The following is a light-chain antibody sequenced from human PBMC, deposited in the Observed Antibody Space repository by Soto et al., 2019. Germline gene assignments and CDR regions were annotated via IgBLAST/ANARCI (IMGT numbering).Light chain of an antibody. CDR1: SSDVGGYNY. CDR3: SSYTTSGTLVV. V-gene: IGLV2-14*01. CDR2: DVS. Sequence: QSALTQPASVSGSPGQSITISCTGTSSDVGGYNYVSWYQQHPGKAPKLMIYDVSNRPSGISNRFYGSKSGNTASLTISGLQAEDEAEYYCSSYTTSGTLVVFGGGTKLTVL. J-gene: IGLJ2*01.